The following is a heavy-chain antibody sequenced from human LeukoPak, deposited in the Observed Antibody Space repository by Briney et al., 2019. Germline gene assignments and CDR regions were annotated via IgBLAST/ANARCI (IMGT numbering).Heavy chain of an antibody. CDR2: ISSSDSST. D-gene: IGHD3-22*01. CDR3: ARETRGHYYDSSGPDH. J-gene: IGHJ5*02. CDR1: GFTFRSYE. Sequence: PGGSLRLSCAASGFTFRSYEMNWVRQAPGKGLEWVSYISSSDSSTHYADSVKGRFTISRDNAKNSLYLQMNSLRVEDMGVYYCARETRGHYYDSSGPDHRGQGTLVTVSS. V-gene: IGHV3-48*03.